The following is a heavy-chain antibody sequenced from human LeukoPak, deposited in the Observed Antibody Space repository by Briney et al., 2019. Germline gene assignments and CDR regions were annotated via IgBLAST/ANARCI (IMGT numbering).Heavy chain of an antibody. CDR3: TTGDLTYYYDSGPMTVDY. V-gene: IGHV3-15*01. J-gene: IGHJ4*02. CDR1: GFTFSNAW. D-gene: IGHD3-22*01. Sequence: GGSLRLSCAASGFTFSNAWMSWVRQAPGKGLGWVGRIKSKTDGGTTDYAAPVKGRFTISRDDSKNTLYLQMNSLKTEDTAVYYCTTGDLTYYYDSGPMTVDYWGQGTLVTVSS. CDR2: IKSKTDGGTT.